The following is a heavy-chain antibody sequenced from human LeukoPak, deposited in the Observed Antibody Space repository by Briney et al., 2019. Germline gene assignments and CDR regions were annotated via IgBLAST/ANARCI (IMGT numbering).Heavy chain of an antibody. CDR2: ISYDGSNK. CDR3: ARDRGASSGWDPFDY. Sequence: GGSLRLSCAASGFTFSSYGMHWVRQAPGKGLEWVAVISYDGSNKYYADSVKGRFTISRDNSKNTLYLQMNSLRAEDTAVYYCARDRGASSGWDPFDYWGQGTLVTVSS. V-gene: IGHV3-30*03. D-gene: IGHD6-19*01. J-gene: IGHJ4*02. CDR1: GFTFSSYG.